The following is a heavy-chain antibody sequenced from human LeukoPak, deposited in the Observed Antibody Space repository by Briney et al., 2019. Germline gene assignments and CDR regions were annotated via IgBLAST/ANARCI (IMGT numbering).Heavy chain of an antibody. D-gene: IGHD3-22*01. CDR2: ISAYNGNT. Sequence: ASVKVSCKASGYTFTSYGISWVRQAPGQGLEWMGWISAYNGNTNYAQKLQGRVTMTTDTSTSTAYMELRSLRSDDTAVYYCARGGYYDSSGYYVDYWGQGTLVTVSS. J-gene: IGHJ4*02. CDR1: GYTFTSYG. V-gene: IGHV1-18*01. CDR3: ARGGYYDSSGYYVDY.